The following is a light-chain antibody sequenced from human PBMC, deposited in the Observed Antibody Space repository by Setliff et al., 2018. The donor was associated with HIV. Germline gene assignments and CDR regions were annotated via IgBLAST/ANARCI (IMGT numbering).Light chain of an antibody. J-gene: IGLJ1*01. CDR3: CSYGGPSTFDG. Sequence: QSALTQPRSVSGSPGQSVTISCTTTSTDAGGYDSVSWYQQLPGKAPKLMIYDVNKRPSGIPDRFSGSKSGNTASLTISGLQAADEADYYCCSYGGPSTFDGFGTGTKGTVL. CDR2: DVN. V-gene: IGLV2-11*01. CDR1: STDAGGYDS.